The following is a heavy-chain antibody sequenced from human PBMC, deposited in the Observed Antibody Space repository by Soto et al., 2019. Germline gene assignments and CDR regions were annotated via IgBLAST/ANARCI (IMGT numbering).Heavy chain of an antibody. CDR1: GFTFGRHG. V-gene: IGHV3-33*01. Sequence: QVQLVESGGGVVQPGGSLRLSCAASGFTFGRHGMHWVRQAPGKGLEWVAVIGSDGARDSYADSMKGRFSISRDNGQNTLYLQINSLRVEDTGVYYCARDDDYHDNGLDYWGQGTLVTVSS. J-gene: IGHJ4*02. CDR2: IGSDGARD. CDR3: ARDDDYHDNGLDY. D-gene: IGHD4-17*01.